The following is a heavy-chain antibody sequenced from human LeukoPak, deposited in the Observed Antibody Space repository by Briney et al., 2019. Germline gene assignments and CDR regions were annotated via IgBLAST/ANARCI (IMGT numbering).Heavy chain of an antibody. CDR1: GGSLSSGGYS. CDR2: IYHSGST. D-gene: IGHD3-22*01. V-gene: IGHV4-30-2*01. Sequence: SETLSLTCAVSGGSLSSGGYSWSWIRQPPGKGPEWIGYIYHSGSTYYNPSLKSRVTISVDRSKNQFSLKLSSVTAADTAVYYCARARDSSGYYSDAFDIWGQGTMVTVSS. CDR3: ARARDSSGYYSDAFDI. J-gene: IGHJ3*02.